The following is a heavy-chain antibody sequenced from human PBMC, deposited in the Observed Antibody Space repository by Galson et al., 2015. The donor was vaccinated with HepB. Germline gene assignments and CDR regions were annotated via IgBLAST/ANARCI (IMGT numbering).Heavy chain of an antibody. J-gene: IGHJ6*03. CDR2: ISSSSSYI. V-gene: IGHV3-21*01. D-gene: IGHD3-22*01. CDR1: GFTFSSYS. CDR3: ARGGGSGFSGNYMDV. Sequence: CAASGFTFSSYSMNWVRQAPGKGLEWVSSISSSSSYIYYADSVKGRFTISRDNAKNSLYLQMNSLRAEDTAVYYCARGGGSGFSGNYMDVWGKGTTVTVSS.